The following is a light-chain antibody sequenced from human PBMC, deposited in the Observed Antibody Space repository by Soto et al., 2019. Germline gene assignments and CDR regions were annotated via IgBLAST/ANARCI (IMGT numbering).Light chain of an antibody. J-gene: IGKJ2*01. V-gene: IGKV3-11*01. CDR1: QSVGNF. CDR3: QRRRNWPHTP. CDR2: DAS. Sequence: EVVLTQSPVTLSLSPGERATLSCRASQSVGNFLAWYQQRPGQAPRLLIYDASHRATGIPARFSGSGSGTDFTLTIRELEPEVFALYFCQRRRNWPHTPLAQGPKGEIK.